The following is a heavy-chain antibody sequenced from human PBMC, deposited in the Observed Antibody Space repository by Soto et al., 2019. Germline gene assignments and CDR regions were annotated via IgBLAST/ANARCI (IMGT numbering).Heavy chain of an antibody. D-gene: IGHD2-2*01. CDR3: ARLHCASPNCVPLDP. Sequence: SDTLYLTCTVSGGSISSSSYYWGWIRQPPGMGLEWIGIIYYSGTSSYNPSLESRVTMSVDTSKKQLSLRLRSVTAADTAVYYCARLHCASPNCVPLDPWGQGTLVTVSS. V-gene: IGHV4-39*01. CDR2: IYYSGTS. CDR1: GGSISSSSYY. J-gene: IGHJ5*02.